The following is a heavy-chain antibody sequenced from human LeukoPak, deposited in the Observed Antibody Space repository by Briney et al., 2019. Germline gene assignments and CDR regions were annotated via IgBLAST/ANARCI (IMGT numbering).Heavy chain of an antibody. CDR3: ARDYRLIQIQD. CDR2: INHSGST. V-gene: IGHV4-34*01. D-gene: IGHD3-10*01. CDR1: GGSFSGYY. J-gene: IGHJ1*01. Sequence: SETLSLTCAVYGGSFSGYYWSWIRQPPGKGLEWIGEINHSGSTNYNPSLKSRVTISVDTSKNQFSLKLSSVTAADTDVYYCARDYRLIQIQDWGQGTLVTVSS.